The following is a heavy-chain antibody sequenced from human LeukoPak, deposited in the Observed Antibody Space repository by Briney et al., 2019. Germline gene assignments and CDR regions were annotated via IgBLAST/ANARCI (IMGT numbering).Heavy chain of an antibody. CDR3: ASTLVGTTSGYS. D-gene: IGHD1-26*01. V-gene: IGHV3-53*01. CDR2: TYSGGST. J-gene: IGHJ5*02. Sequence: GGSLRLSCAASGFTVSSNYMSWVRQAPGKGLEWVSVTYSGGSTYYADSVKGRFTISRDKSKNTLYLQMNSLRAEDTAMYYCASTLVGTTSGYSWGQGPWSSSPQ. CDR1: GFTVSSNY.